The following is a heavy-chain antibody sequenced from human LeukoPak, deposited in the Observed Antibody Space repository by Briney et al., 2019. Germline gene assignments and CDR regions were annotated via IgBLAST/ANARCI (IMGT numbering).Heavy chain of an antibody. CDR3: ARGYYGSGSDRRDAFDI. V-gene: IGHV3-21*01. CDR2: ISSSSSYI. D-gene: IGHD3-10*01. Sequence: KPGGSLRLSCAASGFTFSTYSMNWVRQAPGKGLEWVSSISSSSSYIYYADSVKGRFTISRDNAKNSLYLQMNSLRAEDTAVYYCARGYYGSGSDRRDAFDIWGQGTMVTVSS. J-gene: IGHJ3*02. CDR1: GFTFSTYS.